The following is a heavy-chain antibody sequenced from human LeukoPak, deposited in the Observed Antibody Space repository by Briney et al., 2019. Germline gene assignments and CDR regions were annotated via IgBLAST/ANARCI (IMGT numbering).Heavy chain of an antibody. D-gene: IGHD6-13*01. V-gene: IGHV3-30*02. J-gene: IGHJ4*02. CDR3: AKGGEVSSWYKRLKLYFDY. CDR2: IRYDGNNK. CDR1: GFTFSSYG. Sequence: GGSLRLSCAASGFTFSSYGIHWVRQAPGKGLEWVAFIRYDGNNKYYADSVKGRFTISRDNSKNTLYLQMNSLRTEDTAVYYCAKGGEVSSWYKRLKLYFDYWGQGTLVTVSS.